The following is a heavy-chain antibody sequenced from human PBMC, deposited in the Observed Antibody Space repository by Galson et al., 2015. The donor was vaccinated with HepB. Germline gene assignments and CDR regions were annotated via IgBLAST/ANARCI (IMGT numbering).Heavy chain of an antibody. CDR2: ISGSGGST. Sequence: SLRLSCAASGFTFSSYAMSWVRQAPGKGLEWVSAISGSGGSTYYADSVKGRFTISRDNSKNTLYLQMNSLKTEDTAVYYCTTLIAVAGINYYYGMDVWGQGTTVTVSS. V-gene: IGHV3-23*01. CDR1: GFTFSSYA. D-gene: IGHD6-19*01. CDR3: TTLIAVAGINYYYGMDV. J-gene: IGHJ6*02.